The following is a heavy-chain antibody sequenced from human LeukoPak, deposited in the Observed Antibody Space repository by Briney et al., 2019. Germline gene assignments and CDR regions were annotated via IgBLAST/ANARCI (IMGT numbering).Heavy chain of an antibody. CDR2: IKQDGSEK. CDR1: GFTFSSYW. CDR3: ARAKWELLTDY. D-gene: IGHD1-26*01. J-gene: IGHJ4*02. V-gene: IGHV3-7*05. Sequence: GGSLRLSCAASGFTFSSYWMSWVRQAPGKGLEWVANIKQDGSEKYYVDSVKGRFTTSRDNAKNSLYLQMNSLRAEDTAVYYCARAKWELLTDYWGQGTLVTVSS.